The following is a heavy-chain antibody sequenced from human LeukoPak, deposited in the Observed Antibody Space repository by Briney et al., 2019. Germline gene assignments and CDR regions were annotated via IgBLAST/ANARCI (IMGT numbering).Heavy chain of an antibody. J-gene: IGHJ5*02. CDR3: ARGFRWVQLYSTYNRFDP. CDR1: GGSFSGYY. D-gene: IGHD6-13*01. CDR2: INPSGST. Sequence: SETLSLTCAVYGGSFSGYYWSWIRQPPGKGLEWIGEINPSGSTNYNPSLKSRVTISVDASKNQFSLKLSSVTAADTAVYYCARGFRWVQLYSTYNRFDPWGQGTLITVSS. V-gene: IGHV4-34*01.